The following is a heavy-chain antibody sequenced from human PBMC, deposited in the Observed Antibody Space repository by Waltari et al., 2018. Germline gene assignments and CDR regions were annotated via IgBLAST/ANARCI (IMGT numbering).Heavy chain of an antibody. CDR2: ISDDGSNK. Sequence: QVQLVESGGGVVQPGRSLRLSCAASGFTFSTYTMHWVRQAPGKGLEWVALISDDGSNKYYADSVKGRFTISRDNSKNTVYLQMNSLRVDDTAVYYCARDLEMSGGFDYWGQGTLVTVSS. J-gene: IGHJ4*02. D-gene: IGHD1-1*01. CDR1: GFTFSTYT. V-gene: IGHV3-30*04. CDR3: ARDLEMSGGFDY.